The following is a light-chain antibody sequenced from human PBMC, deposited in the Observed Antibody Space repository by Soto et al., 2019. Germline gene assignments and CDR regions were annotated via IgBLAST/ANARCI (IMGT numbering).Light chain of an antibody. CDR3: QQYDDLPFT. CDR1: QGISKS. V-gene: IGKV1-33*01. CDR2: DAS. Sequence: DIQMTQSPSSLSASVGDRVTITCQADQGISKSLSWYQQKPGMAPKLLIYDASNLETGVPSRFSGSGSGIDFTLTIRSLQPEDFGRYYCQQYDDLPFTFGGGTKVEIK. J-gene: IGKJ4*01.